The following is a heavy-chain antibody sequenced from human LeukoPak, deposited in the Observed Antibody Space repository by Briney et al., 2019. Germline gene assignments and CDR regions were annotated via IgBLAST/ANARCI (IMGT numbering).Heavy chain of an antibody. J-gene: IGHJ6*02. CDR1: GYSFFSYW. Sequence: GESLKISCKGSGYSFFSYWIGWVRQMPGKGLEWMGIINPGDSDTRYSPSFQGQVTISADKAINTAYLQWSSLKASDTAIYYCARYGTSGLSHSMDVWGQGTTVTVSS. D-gene: IGHD2-8*01. CDR2: INPGDSDT. CDR3: ARYGTSGLSHSMDV. V-gene: IGHV5-51*01.